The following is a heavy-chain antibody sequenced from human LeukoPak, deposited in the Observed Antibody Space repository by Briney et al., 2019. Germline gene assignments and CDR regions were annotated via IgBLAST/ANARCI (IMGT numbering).Heavy chain of an antibody. CDR2: INHSGST. CDR1: GGSFSGYY. V-gene: IGHV4-34*01. CDR3: ARVWFGELAGVDY. D-gene: IGHD3-10*01. J-gene: IGHJ4*02. Sequence: PSETPSLTCAVYGGSFSGYYWSWIRQPPGKGLEWIGEINHSGSTNYNPSLKSRVTISVDTSKNQFSLKLSSVTAADTAVYYCARVWFGELAGVDYWGQGTLVTGSS.